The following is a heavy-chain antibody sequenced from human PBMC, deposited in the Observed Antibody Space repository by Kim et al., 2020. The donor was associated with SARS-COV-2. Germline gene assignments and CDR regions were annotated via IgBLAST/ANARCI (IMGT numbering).Heavy chain of an antibody. CDR3: ARWGNSGYYYEGGGY. CDR2: INAGNGNT. J-gene: IGHJ4*02. V-gene: IGHV1-3*01. Sequence: ASVKVSCKASGYTFTNYAIHWVRQAPGQRLEWMGWINAGNGNTKYSQKFQGRVTITRDTSASTAYIELSSLRSEDTAVYYCARWGNSGYYYEGGGYWGQGTLVTVSS. D-gene: IGHD3-22*01. CDR1: GYTFTNYA.